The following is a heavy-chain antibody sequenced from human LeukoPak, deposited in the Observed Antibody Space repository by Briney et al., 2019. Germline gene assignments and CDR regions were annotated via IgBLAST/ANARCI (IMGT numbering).Heavy chain of an antibody. V-gene: IGHV3-9*01. CDR1: GFTFDDYA. D-gene: IGHD3-22*01. CDR3: AKDMSPNYYDSSGLDY. J-gene: IGHJ4*02. CDR2: ISWNSGSI. Sequence: GGSLRLSCAASGFTFDDYAMHWVRQAPGKGLEWVSGISWNSGSIGYADSVKGRFTISRDNAKNSLYLQMNSLRAEDTALYYCAKDMSPNYYDSSGLDYWGQGTLVTVSS.